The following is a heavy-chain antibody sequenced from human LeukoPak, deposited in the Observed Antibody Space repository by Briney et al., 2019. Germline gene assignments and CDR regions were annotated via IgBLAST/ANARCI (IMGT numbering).Heavy chain of an antibody. J-gene: IGHJ6*02. Sequence: GGSLRLSCAASGFTFSSYALSWVRQAPGKGLEWVSGITDSGGSTYYVDSVKGRFTISRDNSKNTLYLQMNSLRAEDTAVYYCANRKTRPYGMDVWGQGTTVTVSS. CDR2: ITDSGGST. CDR3: ANRKTRPYGMDV. V-gene: IGHV3-23*01. CDR1: GFTFSSYA. D-gene: IGHD6-6*01.